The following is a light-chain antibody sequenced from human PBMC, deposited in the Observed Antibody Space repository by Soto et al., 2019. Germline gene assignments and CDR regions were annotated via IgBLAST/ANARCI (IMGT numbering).Light chain of an antibody. CDR3: QQYGTSPKYT. J-gene: IGKJ2*01. CDR2: GAS. V-gene: IGKV3-20*01. Sequence: EIVMTQSPATLSVSPGERATLSCRASQSIGSNYLVWYQQRPGQAPRLLIYGASSRATGVPDRFSGSGSGTDFTLTISRLEPDDFAVYYCQQYGTSPKYTFGQGTKLEIK. CDR1: QSIGSNY.